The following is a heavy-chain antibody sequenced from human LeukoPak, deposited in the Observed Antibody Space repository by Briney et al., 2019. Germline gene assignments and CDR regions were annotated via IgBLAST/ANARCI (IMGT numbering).Heavy chain of an antibody. CDR1: GFTVSSNY. CDR3: ARDRKGSPPMDYYYGMDV. D-gene: IGHD1-26*01. J-gene: IGHJ6*02. V-gene: IGHV3-53*01. Sequence: QPGGSLRLSCAASGFTVSSNYMSWVRQAPGKGLEWVSVIYSGGSTYYADSVKGRFTISRDNSKNTLYLQMNSLRAEDTAVYYCARDRKGSPPMDYYYGMDVWGQGTTVTVSS. CDR2: IYSGGST.